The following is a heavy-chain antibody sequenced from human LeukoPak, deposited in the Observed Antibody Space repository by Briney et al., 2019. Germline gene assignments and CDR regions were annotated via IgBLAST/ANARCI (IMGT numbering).Heavy chain of an antibody. CDR2: IKQDGSAK. D-gene: IGHD1-1*01. Sequence: GGSLRLSCAASGFTFISYWMSWVRQAPGKGLEWVANIKQDGSAKNYVDSVKDRFTISRDNAKNSLYLQLNSLRAEDTAVYYCAGCAGNSCYFDYWGQGTLVIVSS. CDR3: AGCAGNSCYFDY. V-gene: IGHV3-7*01. CDR1: GFTFISYW. J-gene: IGHJ4*02.